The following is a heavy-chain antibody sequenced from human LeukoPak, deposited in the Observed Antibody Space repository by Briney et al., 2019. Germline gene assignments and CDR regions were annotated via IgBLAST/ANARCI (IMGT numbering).Heavy chain of an antibody. Sequence: SLKVSCKASVGTFSSYAISWVRQAPGQGLEWMGGIIPIFGTANYAQKFQGRGTITTDESTSTAYMELSSLRSEDTAVYYCGSSQADCSSTSCYYYYYMDVWGKGTTVTVSS. V-gene: IGHV1-69*05. CDR1: VGTFSSYA. D-gene: IGHD2-2*01. J-gene: IGHJ6*03. CDR2: IIPIFGTA. CDR3: GSSQADCSSTSCYYYYYMDV.